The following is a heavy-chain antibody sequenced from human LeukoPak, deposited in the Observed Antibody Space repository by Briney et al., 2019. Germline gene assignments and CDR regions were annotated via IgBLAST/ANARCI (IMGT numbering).Heavy chain of an antibody. Sequence: GGSLRLSCAASGFIFSQYSMNWVRQAPGKGLEWVSHIRSSSETFYADSVKGRFTISRDNARNSLYLQMNNLRGEDTTIYYCARDAGNSGYGCDLWGQGTLVTVSS. CDR3: ARDAGNSGYGCDL. CDR2: IRSSSET. V-gene: IGHV3-48*01. D-gene: IGHD5-12*01. J-gene: IGHJ5*02. CDR1: GFIFSQYS.